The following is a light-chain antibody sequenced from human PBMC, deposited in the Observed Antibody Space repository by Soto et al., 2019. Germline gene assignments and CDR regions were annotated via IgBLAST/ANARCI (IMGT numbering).Light chain of an antibody. CDR3: QQYRSYWT. V-gene: IGKV1-5*03. CDR2: KAS. J-gene: IGKJ1*01. Sequence: DIQMTQSPSTLSASVGDRVTITCRASQSIDSWLAWYQQKPGKAPKLLIYKASSLESGVPSRFSGSGSGTEFPLTISRLQPDDFATYYCQQYRSYWTFGQGTKVEIK. CDR1: QSIDSW.